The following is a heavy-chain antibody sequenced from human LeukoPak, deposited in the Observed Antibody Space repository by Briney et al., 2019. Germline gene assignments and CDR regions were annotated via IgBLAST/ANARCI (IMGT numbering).Heavy chain of an antibody. J-gene: IGHJ5*02. D-gene: IGHD6-19*01. Sequence: GGSLRLSCAASGFSFSSFFMHWVRQAPGKGLEYVSGISANGGRTYYANSVKGRFTISGDNSKNTLYLHLGSLRPEDMAVYYCARGTRFITVAGTSLSFDPWGQGILVIVSS. V-gene: IGHV3-64*01. CDR2: ISANGGRT. CDR1: GFSFSSFF. CDR3: ARGTRFITVAGTSLSFDP.